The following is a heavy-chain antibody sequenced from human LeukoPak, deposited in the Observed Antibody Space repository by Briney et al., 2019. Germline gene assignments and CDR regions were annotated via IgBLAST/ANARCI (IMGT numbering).Heavy chain of an antibody. D-gene: IGHD2-15*01. J-gene: IGHJ4*02. CDR1: GFTFSSYS. CDR3: AKSGLNRFDY. V-gene: IGHV3-21*04. CDR2: ISSTSSYI. Sequence: PGGSLRLSCAASGFTFSSYSMNWVRQAPGKGLEWVSSISSTSSYIYYADSVKGRFTISRDNSKNTLYLQINSLRPEDTTVYYCAKSGLNRFDYWGQGTLVTVSS.